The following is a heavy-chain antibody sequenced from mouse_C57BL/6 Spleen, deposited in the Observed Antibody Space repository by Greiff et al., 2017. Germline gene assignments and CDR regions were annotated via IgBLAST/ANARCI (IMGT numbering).Heavy chain of an antibody. V-gene: IGHV1-59*01. CDR1: GYTFTSYW. J-gene: IGHJ1*03. Sequence: VQLQQPGAELVRPGTSVKLSCKASGYTFTSYWMHWVKQRPGQGLEWIGVIDPSDSYTNYNQKFKGKATLTVDTSSSTAYMQLSSLTSEDSAVYYCARDDGYYYWYFDVWGTGTTVTVSS. CDR2: IDPSDSYT. CDR3: ARDDGYYYWYFDV. D-gene: IGHD2-3*01.